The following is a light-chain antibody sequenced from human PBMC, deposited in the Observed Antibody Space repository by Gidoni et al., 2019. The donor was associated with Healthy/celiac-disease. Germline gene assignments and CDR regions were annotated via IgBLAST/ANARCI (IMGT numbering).Light chain of an antibody. J-gene: IGKJ1*01. CDR1: QSISSW. Sequence: DIQMTQSPSTLSSSVGDRVTITCRASQSISSWLAWYQQKPGKAPKLLIYDASSLESGVPSRFSGSGSGTEFTLTISSLQPDDFATYYCQQYNSYTWTFAQXTKVEIK. V-gene: IGKV1-5*01. CDR2: DAS. CDR3: QQYNSYTWT.